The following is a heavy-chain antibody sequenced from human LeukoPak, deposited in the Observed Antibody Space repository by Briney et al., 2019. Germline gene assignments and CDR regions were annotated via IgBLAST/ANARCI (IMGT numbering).Heavy chain of an antibody. CDR1: GFTFSSYA. CDR3: AKSNGDYDYMDV. D-gene: IGHD4-17*01. J-gene: IGHJ6*03. V-gene: IGHV3-30*18. CDR2: ISYDGSNK. Sequence: GGSLRLSCAASGFTFSSYAMSWVRQAPGKGLEWVAVISYDGSNKYYADSVKGRFTISRDNSKNTLYLQMNSLRAEDTAVYYCAKSNGDYDYMDVWGKGTTVTVSS.